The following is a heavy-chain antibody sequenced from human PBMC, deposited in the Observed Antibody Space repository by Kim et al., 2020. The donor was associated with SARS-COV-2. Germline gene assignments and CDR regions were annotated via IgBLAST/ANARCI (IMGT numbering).Heavy chain of an antibody. Sequence: YNPSLKSRVTISVDTSKNQFSLKLSSVTAADTAVYYCARGKIVAGHYFDYWGQGTLVTVSS. V-gene: IGHV4-34*01. CDR3: ARGKIVAGHYFDY. D-gene: IGHD2-21*01. J-gene: IGHJ4*02.